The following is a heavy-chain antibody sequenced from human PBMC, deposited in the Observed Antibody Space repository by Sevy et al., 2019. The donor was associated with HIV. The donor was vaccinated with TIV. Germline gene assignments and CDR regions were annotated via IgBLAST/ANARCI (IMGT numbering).Heavy chain of an antibody. V-gene: IGHV3-23*01. CDR3: WGVGTTTAFDY. D-gene: IGHD1-26*01. Sequence: GGSLRLSCAASGFIFNSYAMSWVRQAPGKGLEWVASISGSGGSTYYADTVKGRVTISRDNFRRMMDLQMNSLRAEDTAVYYCWGVGTTTAFDYWGQGTLVTVSS. CDR2: ISGSGGST. J-gene: IGHJ4*02. CDR1: GFIFNSYA.